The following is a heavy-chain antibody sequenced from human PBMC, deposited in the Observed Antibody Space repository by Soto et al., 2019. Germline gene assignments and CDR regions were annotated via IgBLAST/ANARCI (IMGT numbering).Heavy chain of an antibody. V-gene: IGHV1-18*01. J-gene: IGHJ4*02. CDR1: GYGFTIYG. Sequence: GASVKVSCKASGYGFTIYGISWVRQAPGQGLEWMGWISPYSGNTRYPENLQGRVTMTKDTSTSTAYMDLRSLRSDDTAVYYCEMYSRSPAKYYFDYWGQGTLVTVSS. D-gene: IGHD6-6*01. CDR2: ISPYSGNT. CDR3: EMYSRSPAKYYFDY.